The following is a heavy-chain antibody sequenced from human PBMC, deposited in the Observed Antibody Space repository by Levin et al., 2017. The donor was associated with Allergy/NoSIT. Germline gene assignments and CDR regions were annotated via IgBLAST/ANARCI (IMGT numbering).Heavy chain of an antibody. D-gene: IGHD2-15*01. CDR1: GFTFSSYG. J-gene: IGHJ3*02. Sequence: PGGSLRLSCAASGFTFSSYGMHWVRQAPGKGLEWVAVIWYDGSNKYYADSVKGRFTISRDNSKNTLYLQMNSLRAEDTAVYYCARGWGYWSSSLEAAFDIWGQGTMVTVSS. CDR3: ARGWGYWSSSLEAAFDI. V-gene: IGHV3-33*01. CDR2: IWYDGSNK.